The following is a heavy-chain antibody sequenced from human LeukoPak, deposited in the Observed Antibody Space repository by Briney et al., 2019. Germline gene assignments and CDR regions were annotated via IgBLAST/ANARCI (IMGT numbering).Heavy chain of an antibody. CDR2: ISGSGGST. V-gene: IGHV3-23*01. D-gene: IGHD2-2*01. CDR1: GFTFSSYA. J-gene: IGHJ4*02. Sequence: GGSLRLSCAAYGFTFSSYAMSWVRQAPGKGLEWVSAISGSGGSTYYADSVKGRFTISRDNSKNTLYLQMNSLRAEDTAVYYCAKSRQRVPAAIAYWGQGTLVTVSS. CDR3: AKSRQRVPAAIAY.